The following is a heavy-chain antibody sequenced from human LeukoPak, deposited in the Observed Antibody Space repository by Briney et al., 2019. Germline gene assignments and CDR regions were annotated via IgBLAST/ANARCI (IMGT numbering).Heavy chain of an antibody. J-gene: IGHJ6*02. CDR3: ARGRYNQYYYDSSGYHYYYYYGMDV. CDR1: GGSISSYH. D-gene: IGHD3-22*01. V-gene: IGHV4-4*07. CDR2: IYTSGST. Sequence: SETLSLTCTVSGGSISSYHWSWIRQPAGKGLEWIGRIYTSGSTNYNPSLKSRVTMSVDTSKNQFSLKLSSVTAADTAVYYCARGRYNQYYYDSSGYHYYYYYGMDVWGQGTTVTVSS.